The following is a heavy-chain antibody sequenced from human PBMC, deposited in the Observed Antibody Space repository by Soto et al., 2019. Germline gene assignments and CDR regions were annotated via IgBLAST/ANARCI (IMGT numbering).Heavy chain of an antibody. V-gene: IGHV3-23*01. CDR1: GFTFSSYA. CDR2: ISGSGGST. Sequence: GGSLRLSCAASGFTFSSYAMSWVRQAPGKGLEWVSAISGSGGSTYYADSVKGRFTISRDNSKNTLYLQMNSLRAEDTAVYYCAKDLGRGSYYYYYGMDVWGQGTTVTVSS. CDR3: AKDLGRGSYYYYYGMDV. J-gene: IGHJ6*02. D-gene: IGHD1-26*01.